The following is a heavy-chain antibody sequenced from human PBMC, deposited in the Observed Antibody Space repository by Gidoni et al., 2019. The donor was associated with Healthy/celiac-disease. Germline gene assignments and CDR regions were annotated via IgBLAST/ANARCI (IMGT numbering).Heavy chain of an antibody. Sequence: QVQLQQWGAGLLKPSETLSLTCAVYGGSVVGSYCSLIRQPPRQGLEWIGEINHSGSTTYNPSLKSRVTISVDPSKNQFSLKLSSVTAADTAGYYGASLNPYYDFWSGYYTNAFDIWGQGTMVTVSS. D-gene: IGHD3-3*01. V-gene: IGHV4-34*01. J-gene: IGHJ3*02. CDR1: GGSVVGSY. CDR3: ASLNPYYDFWSGYYTNAFDI. CDR2: INHSGST.